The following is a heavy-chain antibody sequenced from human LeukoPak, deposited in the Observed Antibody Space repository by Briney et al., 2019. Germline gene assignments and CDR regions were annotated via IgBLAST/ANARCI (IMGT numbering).Heavy chain of an antibody. Sequence: GGSLRLSCAASGFTFSIYSMNWVRQAPGKGLEWVSSISSSSSYIYYADSVKGRFTISRDNAKNSLYLQMNSLRAEDTAVYYCARSPSGSYHSVLLVDYWGQGTLVTVSS. J-gene: IGHJ4*02. CDR3: ARSPSGSYHSVLLVDY. CDR1: GFTFSIYS. D-gene: IGHD1-26*01. V-gene: IGHV3-21*01. CDR2: ISSSSSYI.